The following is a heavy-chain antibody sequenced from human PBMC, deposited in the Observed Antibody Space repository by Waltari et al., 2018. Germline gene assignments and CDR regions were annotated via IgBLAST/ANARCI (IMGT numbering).Heavy chain of an antibody. CDR3: ARALEKSGIAAAGTLDY. Sequence: QVQLQESGPGLVKPSQTLSLTCTVSGGSIISGSYYWSWIRQPAGKGLEWIGRIYTSGSTNYNPSLKSRVTISVDTSKNQFSLKLSSVTAADTAVYYCARALEKSGIAAAGTLDYWGQGTLVTVSS. V-gene: IGHV4-61*02. J-gene: IGHJ4*02. CDR2: IYTSGST. D-gene: IGHD6-13*01. CDR1: GGSIISGSYY.